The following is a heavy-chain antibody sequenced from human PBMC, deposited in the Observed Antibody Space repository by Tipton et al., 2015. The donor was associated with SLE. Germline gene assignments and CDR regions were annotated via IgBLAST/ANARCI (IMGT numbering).Heavy chain of an antibody. J-gene: IGHJ4*02. CDR3: ARERDGQFDY. CDR2: ISYSGST. CDR1: GGSVSSSGYS. D-gene: IGHD5-24*01. Sequence: TLSLTCTVSGGSVSSSGYSWSWIRQPPGKGLQWIGYISYSGSTNYNPSLKSRGTISINTSKNQFSLKLTSVTAAVTAVYYCARERDGQFDYWGQGTLGTVPS. V-gene: IGHV4-61*08.